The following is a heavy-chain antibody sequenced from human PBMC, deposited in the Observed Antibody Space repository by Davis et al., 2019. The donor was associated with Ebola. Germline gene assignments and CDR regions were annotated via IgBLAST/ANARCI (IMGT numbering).Heavy chain of an antibody. V-gene: IGHV3-33*01. CDR2: IWYDGSNK. CDR1: GFTFSSYG. D-gene: IGHD2-15*01. CDR3: ARAISRYCSGGSCYWGWFDP. Sequence: GESLKISCAASGFTFSSYGMHWVRQAPGKGLEWVAVIWYDGSNKYYADSVKGRFTISRDNSKNTLYLQMNSLRSDDTAVYYCARAISRYCSGGSCYWGWFDPWGQGTLVTVSS. J-gene: IGHJ5*02.